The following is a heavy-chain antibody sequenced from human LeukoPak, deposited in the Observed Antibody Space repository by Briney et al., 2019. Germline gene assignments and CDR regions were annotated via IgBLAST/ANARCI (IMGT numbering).Heavy chain of an antibody. CDR1: GFTFSNYA. Sequence: GGSLRLSCAASGFTFSNYAMSWVRQAPGKGLEWVSAITGSGGNTYYADSVKGRLTISRDNSKNTLYLQMNSLRDENTGVYYCAKWGDFDVLTGYYVPDFWGQGTLVTVSS. V-gene: IGHV3-23*01. CDR2: ITGSGGNT. CDR3: AKWGDFDVLTGYYVPDF. J-gene: IGHJ4*02. D-gene: IGHD3-9*01.